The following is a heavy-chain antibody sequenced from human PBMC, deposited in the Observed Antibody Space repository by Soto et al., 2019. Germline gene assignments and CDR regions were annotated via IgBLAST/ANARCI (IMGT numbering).Heavy chain of an antibody. V-gene: IGHV4-34*01. Sequence: SETLSLTCAVYGESFSGYYWSWIRQPPGKGLEWIGEINHSGSTNYNPSLKSRVTISVDTSKNQFSLKLSSVTAADTAVYYCARGRGVLRYCSSTSCYLNNWFDPWGQGTLVTISS. J-gene: IGHJ5*02. CDR1: GESFSGYY. CDR3: ARGRGVLRYCSSTSCYLNNWFDP. CDR2: INHSGST. D-gene: IGHD2-2*01.